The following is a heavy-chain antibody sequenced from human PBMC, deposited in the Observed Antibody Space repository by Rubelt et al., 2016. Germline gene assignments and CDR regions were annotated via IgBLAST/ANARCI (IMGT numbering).Heavy chain of an antibody. J-gene: IGHJ5*02. CDR1: GYTFTSYY. D-gene: IGHD3-10*01. V-gene: IGHV1-46*01. CDR3: ARVRFGDSWFDP. CDR2: VNPSGGST. Sequence: QVQLVQSGAEVKKPGASVKVSCKASGYTFTSYYMHWVRQAPGQGLEWLGIVNPSGGSTSYAQKFQGRVTMTTDPSTSTAYMELRSLRSDDTAVYYCARVRFGDSWFDPWGQGTLVTVSS.